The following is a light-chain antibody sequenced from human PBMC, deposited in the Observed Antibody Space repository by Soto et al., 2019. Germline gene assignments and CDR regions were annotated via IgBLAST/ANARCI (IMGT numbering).Light chain of an antibody. Sequence: DIQMTQSPSSLSASVGDRVTITCRASQGIYTWLAWYQQRPEKAPKSLIYATSSLQNGVPPRFRVSGSGKNFTLTIISLQPEEFATYYCQQYSSYPRTFGGGTKVEMK. CDR2: ATS. CDR3: QQYSSYPRT. CDR1: QGIYTW. V-gene: IGKV1D-16*01. J-gene: IGKJ4*02.